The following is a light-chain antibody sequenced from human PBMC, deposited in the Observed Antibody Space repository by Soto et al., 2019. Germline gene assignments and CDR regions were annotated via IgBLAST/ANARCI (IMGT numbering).Light chain of an antibody. J-gene: IGKJ4*01. Sequence: EIVMTHSPATLSVSPCEGATLSCRASQGIGDTLAWYQQKPGQTPRLLIYDTSIRATGVPARFSGSRSGAEFTLTISSLQSEDFAVYYCQHYVNWPLTFGGGTKVDIK. CDR3: QHYVNWPLT. CDR2: DTS. V-gene: IGKV3-15*01. CDR1: QGIGDT.